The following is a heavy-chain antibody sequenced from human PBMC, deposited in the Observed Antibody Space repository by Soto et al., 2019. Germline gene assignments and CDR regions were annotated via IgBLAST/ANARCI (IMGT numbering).Heavy chain of an antibody. CDR3: AKGKANTVFGVDTLFDY. CDR1: GFTFSSYA. J-gene: IGHJ4*02. D-gene: IGHD3-3*01. V-gene: IGHV3-23*01. CDR2: VSGNGGYT. Sequence: RLPGAASGFTFSSYAMTWVRQAPGKGLEWVSTVSGNGGYTYYSDSVRGRFTISRDNSKKTLYLQMDSLRADDTAVFYCAKGKANTVFGVDTLFDYWGQGTQVTVYS.